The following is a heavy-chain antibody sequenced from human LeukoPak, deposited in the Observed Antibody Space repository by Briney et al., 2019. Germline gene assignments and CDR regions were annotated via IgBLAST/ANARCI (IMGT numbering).Heavy chain of an antibody. CDR3: VPKGTEGY. V-gene: IGHV3-64D*06. J-gene: IGHJ4*02. CDR1: GFTFSSYA. CDR2: ISPDGGNT. Sequence: GGSLRLSCSASGFTFSSYAMHWVRQAPGKGLEYVSAISPDGGNTYYADSVKGRFSISRDNSMNTLYLQMSSLRPEDTAVYYCVPKGTEGYWGQGTLVIVSS.